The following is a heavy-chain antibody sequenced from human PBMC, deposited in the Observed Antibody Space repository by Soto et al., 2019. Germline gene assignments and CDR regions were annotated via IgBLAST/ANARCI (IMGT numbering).Heavy chain of an antibody. J-gene: IGHJ4*02. V-gene: IGHV3-23*01. CDR3: AKDRRAGGNYGFYSDF. CDR2: SSATGAGT. CDR1: VFTFSSYG. Sequence: GGSLRLSCASSVFTFSSYGMTCVRHSPGKWLEWVSFSSATGAGTYYADSVKGRFTISRDNSKNTLYLQMTSLRADDTAVYYCAKDRRAGGNYGFYSDFWAQVALVTVSS. D-gene: IGHD1-7*01.